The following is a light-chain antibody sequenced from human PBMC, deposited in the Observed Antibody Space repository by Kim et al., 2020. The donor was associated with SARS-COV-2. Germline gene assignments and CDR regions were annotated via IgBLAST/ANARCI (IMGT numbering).Light chain of an antibody. Sequence: SVAPGKTARITCGGNNIGGYSVHWYQQKPGQAPELVIYFDSDRSSGIPERFSGSNSGNTATLTISRVEAGDEADYYCQVWDRGSGVFGGGTKLTVL. CDR2: FDS. CDR3: QVWDRGSGV. CDR1: NIGGYS. V-gene: IGLV3-21*04. J-gene: IGLJ3*02.